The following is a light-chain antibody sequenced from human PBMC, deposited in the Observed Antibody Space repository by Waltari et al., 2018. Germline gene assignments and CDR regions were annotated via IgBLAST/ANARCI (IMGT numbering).Light chain of an antibody. J-gene: IGLJ7*01. Sequence: QSVLTQPPSVSAAPGQRVTISCSGGSSNIGNNYVSWYRQFPGTAPKLLFYENTVRPSGIPGRFSGSKSGTSATLDITGLQAGDEADYYCGTWDSSLSGAVFGGGTHLTVL. V-gene: IGLV1-51*02. CDR1: SSNIGNNY. CDR3: GTWDSSLSGAV. CDR2: ENT.